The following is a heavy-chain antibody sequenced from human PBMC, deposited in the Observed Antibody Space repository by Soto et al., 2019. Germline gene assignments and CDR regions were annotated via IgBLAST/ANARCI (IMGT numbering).Heavy chain of an antibody. J-gene: IGHJ4*02. CDR2: IYYSGST. V-gene: IGHV4-39*01. D-gene: IGHD3-3*01. Sequence: QLQLQESGPGLVKPSETLSLTCTVSGGSISSSSYYWGWIRQPPGKGLEWIGSIYYSGSTYYNPSLKSRVTISVDTSKNQFSLKLSSVTAADTAVYYVARHPPAISISDHWGQGTLVTVSS. CDR1: GGSISSSSYY. CDR3: ARHPPAISISDH.